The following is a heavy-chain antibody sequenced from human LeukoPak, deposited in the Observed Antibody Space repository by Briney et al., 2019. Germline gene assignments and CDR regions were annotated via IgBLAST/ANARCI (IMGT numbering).Heavy chain of an antibody. D-gene: IGHD1-26*01. CDR3: ARRWAYGMDV. CDR2: IFYTGST. V-gene: IGHV4-59*08. CDR1: GGSISSSY. J-gene: IGHJ6*02. Sequence: PSETLSLTCTVSGGSISSSYWSWIRQPPGKGLEWLGYIFYTGSTNYNPSLKSRVTIAVDTSKNQFSLKLSSVTAADTAVYFCARRWAYGMDVWGQGTTVTVSS.